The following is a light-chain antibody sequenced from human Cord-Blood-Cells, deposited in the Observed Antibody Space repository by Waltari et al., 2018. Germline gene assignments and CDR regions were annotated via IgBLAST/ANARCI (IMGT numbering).Light chain of an antibody. Sequence: DIQMTQSPSTLSASVGDRVNITCRASQSISSRLAWYQQKPGKAPKLLIYKASSLESGVPSRFSSSGSGTEFTLTFSSLQPDDFATYYCQQYNSYWTFGQGTKVEIK. CDR3: QQYNSYWT. V-gene: IGKV1-5*03. CDR2: KAS. CDR1: QSISSR. J-gene: IGKJ1*01.